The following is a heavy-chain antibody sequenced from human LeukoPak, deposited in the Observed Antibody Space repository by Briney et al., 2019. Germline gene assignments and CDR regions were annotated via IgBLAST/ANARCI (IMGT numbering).Heavy chain of an antibody. D-gene: IGHD2-21*01. J-gene: IGHJ4*02. V-gene: IGHV1-2*06. Sequence: ASVKVSCKVSGYTFTGYYMHWVRQAPGQGLEWMGRINPNSGGTNYAQKFQGRVTMTRDTSISTAYMELSRLRSDDTAVYYCARDQRSRGVLVEPTDYWGQGTLVTVSS. CDR3: ARDQRSRGVLVEPTDY. CDR1: GYTFTGYY. CDR2: INPNSGGT.